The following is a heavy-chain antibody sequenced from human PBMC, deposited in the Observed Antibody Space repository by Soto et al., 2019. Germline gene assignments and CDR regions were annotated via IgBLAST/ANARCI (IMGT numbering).Heavy chain of an antibody. CDR3: ARDHWDCSSTSCYANYYYYGMDV. CDR1: GYTFTSYG. D-gene: IGHD2-2*01. Sequence: GASVKVSCKASGYTFTSYGISWVRQAPGQGLEWMGWISAYNGNTNYAQKLQGRVTMTTDTSTSTAYMELRSLRSDDTAVYYCARDHWDCSSTSCYANYYYYGMDVWGQGITVTVSS. CDR2: ISAYNGNT. J-gene: IGHJ6*02. V-gene: IGHV1-18*01.